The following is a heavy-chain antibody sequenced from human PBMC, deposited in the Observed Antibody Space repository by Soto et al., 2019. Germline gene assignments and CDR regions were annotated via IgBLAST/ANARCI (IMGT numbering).Heavy chain of an antibody. Sequence: GGSLRLSCAASGFTFSDYYMSWIRPAPGKGLEWVSRINSDGSSTSYAGSVKGRFTISRDNAKNTLHLQMNSLRAEDTAVYYCVRTSLVVAAATREDYWGQGTLVPSPQ. J-gene: IGHJ4*02. CDR1: GFTFSDYY. CDR2: INSDGSST. D-gene: IGHD2-15*01. CDR3: VRTSLVVAAATREDY. V-gene: IGHV3-74*01.